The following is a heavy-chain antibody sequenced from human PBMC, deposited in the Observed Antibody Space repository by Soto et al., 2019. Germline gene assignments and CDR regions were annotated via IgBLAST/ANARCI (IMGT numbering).Heavy chain of an antibody. CDR1: GFTFSSYG. J-gene: IGHJ6*02. CDR3: AVGYCSSTSCYAPRLYYYGMDV. CDR2: ISYDGGNK. D-gene: IGHD2-2*01. V-gene: IGHV3-30*03. Sequence: GGSLRLSCAASGFTFSSYGMHWVRQAPGKGLEWAAVISYDGGNKYYADSVKGRFTISRDNSKNTLYLQMNSLRAEDTAVYYCAVGYCSSTSCYAPRLYYYGMDVWGQGTTVTVSS.